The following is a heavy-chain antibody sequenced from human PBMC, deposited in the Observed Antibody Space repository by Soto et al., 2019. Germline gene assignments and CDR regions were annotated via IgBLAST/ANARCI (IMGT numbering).Heavy chain of an antibody. V-gene: IGHV3-30*03. CDR2: ISYDGSSYI. D-gene: IGHD3-16*01. CDR1: GFTFSSYG. Sequence: GGSLRLSCAASGFTFSSYGMHWVRQAPVKGLEWVAVISYDGSSYIDYADSLRGRFTVSRDNARNSLYLQIDSLGVEDTAVYYCATPYYFNHWGPGTLVTVSS. CDR3: ATPYYFNH. J-gene: IGHJ1*01.